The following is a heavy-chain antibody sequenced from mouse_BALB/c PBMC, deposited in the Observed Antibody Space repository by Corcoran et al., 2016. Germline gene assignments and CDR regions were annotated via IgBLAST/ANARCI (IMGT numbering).Heavy chain of an antibody. V-gene: IGHV1-18*01. D-gene: IGHD2-1*01. Sequence: EVLLQQSGPELVRPGASVKIPCKASGYTFTDYNMDWVKQSHGKSLESIGDINPNNGGTIYNQKFKGKATLTVDKSSSTAYMELRSLTSEDTAVYYCARKDGNYPYSFDYWGQGTTLTVSS. CDR2: INPNNGGT. CDR3: ARKDGNYPYSFDY. J-gene: IGHJ2*01. CDR1: GYTFTDYN.